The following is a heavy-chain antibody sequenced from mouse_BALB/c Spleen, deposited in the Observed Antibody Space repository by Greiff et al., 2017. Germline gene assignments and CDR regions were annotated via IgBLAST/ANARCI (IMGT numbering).Heavy chain of an antibody. J-gene: IGHJ3*01. V-gene: IGHV5-6-5*01. D-gene: IGHD2-2*01. CDR3: AISPHYGCDRAWFAY. CDR1: GFTFSSYA. Sequence: EVKLMESGGGLVKPGGSLKLSCAASGFTFSSYAMSWVRQTPEKRLEWVASISSGGSTYYPDSVKGRFTISRDNARNILYLQMSSLRSEDTAMYYCAISPHYGCDRAWFAYWGQGTLVTVSA. CDR2: ISSGGST.